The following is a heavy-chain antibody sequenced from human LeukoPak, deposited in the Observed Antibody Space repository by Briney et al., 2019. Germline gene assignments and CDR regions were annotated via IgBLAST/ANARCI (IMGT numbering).Heavy chain of an antibody. V-gene: IGHV3-30*04. J-gene: IGHJ6*03. CDR2: ISSDGSNE. D-gene: IGHD3/OR15-3a*01. Sequence: GGSLRLSCAGSGLMFSGYVVHWVRQAPGKGLEWVALISSDGSNEYYADSVKGRFTISRDNSKNTMYLQMNSLKTEDTAVYFCARGTGRVIFPRRDFYYYMDVWGKGTTVIVSS. CDR1: GLMFSGYV. CDR3: ARGTGRVIFPRRDFYYYMDV.